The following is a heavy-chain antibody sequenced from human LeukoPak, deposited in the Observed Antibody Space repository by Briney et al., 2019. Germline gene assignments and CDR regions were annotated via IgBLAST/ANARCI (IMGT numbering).Heavy chain of an antibody. CDR1: GYTFTGYF. CDR2: INPNTGVT. V-gene: IGHV1-2*02. Sequence: ASVKVSCKASGYTFTGYFMHWVRQAPGQGLEWMGWINPNTGVTKYAQKFQGRVTLIRDTSISTAYMELSGLRSDETAVYYCARTAGAYYYMDVWGKGTTLSVSS. J-gene: IGHJ6*03. D-gene: IGHD6-19*01. CDR3: ARTAGAYYYMDV.